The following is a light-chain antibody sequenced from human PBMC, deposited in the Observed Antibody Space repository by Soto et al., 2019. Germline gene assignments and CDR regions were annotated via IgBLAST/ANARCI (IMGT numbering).Light chain of an antibody. CDR2: GAS. Sequence: EIVLTQSPGTLSLSPWERATLSCRASQSVSSNYLAWYQQKPGQAPRLLIYGASNRATGLPDRFSGSGSGTDFPLTISRLEPEDFAVYYCQQYGSSGTFGQGTKVDIK. CDR3: QQYGSSGT. CDR1: QSVSSNY. J-gene: IGKJ1*01. V-gene: IGKV3-20*01.